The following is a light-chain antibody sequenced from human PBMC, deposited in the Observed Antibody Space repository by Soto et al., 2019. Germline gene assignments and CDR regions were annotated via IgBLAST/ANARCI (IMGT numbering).Light chain of an antibody. CDR3: HQYNSYHT. CDR2: DAS. Sequence: DIQMTQSPSSLSASVGDRITITCRASQSIRSWLAWYQQKPEKAPTLLIYDASILESGVPSRFSGSGSGTEFTRTISSQQPDDFATYYCHQYNSYHTFGGGNKVEIK. CDR1: QSIRSW. V-gene: IGKV1-5*01. J-gene: IGKJ4*01.